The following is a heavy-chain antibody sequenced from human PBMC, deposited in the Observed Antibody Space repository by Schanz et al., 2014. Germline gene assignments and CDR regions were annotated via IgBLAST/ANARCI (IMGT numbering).Heavy chain of an antibody. Sequence: VQLVESGGDLVKPGGSLRLSCEASGFTFSNYGMNWVRQAPEKGLEWVSAISGSGGSTYYADSVKGRFTISRDNSKNTLYLQINNLRAEDTAVYYCAYYDVLTGFAYSVQGTQITVSS. CDR1: GFTFSNYG. V-gene: IGHV3-23*04. CDR3: AYYDVLTGFAY. J-gene: IGHJ4*02. CDR2: ISGSGGST. D-gene: IGHD3-9*01.